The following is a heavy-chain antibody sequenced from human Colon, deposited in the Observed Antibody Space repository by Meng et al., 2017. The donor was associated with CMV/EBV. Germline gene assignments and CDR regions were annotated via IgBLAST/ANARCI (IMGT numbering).Heavy chain of an antibody. CDR3: AKGRTSDC. J-gene: IGHJ4*02. D-gene: IGHD3/OR15-3a*01. CDR2: ITDSGGGT. Sequence: GVLKISCAASGFTFSNYAMSWVRQTPRQGLEWVSAITDSGGGTYYADSVKGRFTISRDNSNNTLYLQLNSLRAEDTAVYYCAKGRTSDCWGQGTLVTVSS. CDR1: GFTFSNYA. V-gene: IGHV3-23*01.